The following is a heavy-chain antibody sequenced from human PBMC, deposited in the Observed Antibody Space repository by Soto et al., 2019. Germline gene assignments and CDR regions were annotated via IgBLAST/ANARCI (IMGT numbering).Heavy chain of an antibody. CDR3: ARGNYGGFDY. CDR2: IYSDGSAT. V-gene: IGHV3-74*03. Sequence: GGSLRLSCAASGFTFSYYWMHWVRQTPEKGLVWVARIYSDGSATTYADSVKGRFTISRDNSKNTLYLQMNSLRADDTAVYYCARGNYGGFDYWGEGTLVSDSS. D-gene: IGHD4-17*01. J-gene: IGHJ4*02. CDR1: GFTFSYYW.